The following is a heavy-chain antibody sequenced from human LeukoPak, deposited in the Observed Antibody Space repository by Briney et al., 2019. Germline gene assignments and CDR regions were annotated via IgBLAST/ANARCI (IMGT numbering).Heavy chain of an antibody. Sequence: GASVKVSCKASGYSFTNHDINWVRQATGQGLEWMGWMNPNSGNTGYAQKFQGRVTITRNTSISTAYMELSSLRSEDTAVYYCARGYMEAFDIWGQGTMVTVSS. CDR2: MNPNSGNT. V-gene: IGHV1-8*01. CDR3: ARGYMEAFDI. D-gene: IGHD1-1*01. CDR1: GYSFTNHD. J-gene: IGHJ3*02.